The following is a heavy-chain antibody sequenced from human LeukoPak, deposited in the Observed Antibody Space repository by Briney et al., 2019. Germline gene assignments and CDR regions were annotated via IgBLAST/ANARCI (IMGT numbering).Heavy chain of an antibody. CDR1: GFTFGSYW. D-gene: IGHD3-10*01. CDR3: ARPSYGSGSPYDY. CDR2: IKQDGSEK. Sequence: PGGSLRLSCAASGFTFGSYWMSWVRQAPGKGLEWVANIKQDGSEKYYVDSVKGRFTISRDNAKNSLYLQMNSLRAEDTAVYYCARPSYGSGSPYDYWGQGTLVTVSS. V-gene: IGHV3-7*01. J-gene: IGHJ4*02.